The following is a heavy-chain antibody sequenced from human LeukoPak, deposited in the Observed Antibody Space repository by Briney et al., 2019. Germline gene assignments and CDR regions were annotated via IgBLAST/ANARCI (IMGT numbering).Heavy chain of an antibody. CDR2: INGGGDTT. Sequence: GGSLRLSCAASGFSFDYYAMSWVRQAPGKGLEWISGINGGGDTTGYVDSVKGRFTISRDNAKNSVYLQMNSLRAEDTAFYHCARGGYSGTYNGYWGQGALVTVSS. V-gene: IGHV3-20*01. D-gene: IGHD1-26*01. CDR3: ARGGYSGTYNGY. J-gene: IGHJ4*02. CDR1: GFSFDYYA.